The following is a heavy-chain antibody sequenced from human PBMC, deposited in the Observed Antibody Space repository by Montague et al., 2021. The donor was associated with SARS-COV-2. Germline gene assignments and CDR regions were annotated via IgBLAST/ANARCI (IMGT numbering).Heavy chain of an antibody. V-gene: IGHV4-59*01. J-gene: IGHJ6*02. Sequence: SETLSLTCNVSDDSMGGYYWSWIRQSPGKGLEWIGYLYYSGSTSNNPSLRSRVTISADTSKNQVSLKMTSVITADTAVYYCAGDSGECSSTASYRPYYYGLAVWGQGTTVTVSS. CDR2: LYYSGST. CDR3: AGDSGECSSTASYRPYYYGLAV. CDR1: DDSMGGYY. D-gene: IGHD3-16*02.